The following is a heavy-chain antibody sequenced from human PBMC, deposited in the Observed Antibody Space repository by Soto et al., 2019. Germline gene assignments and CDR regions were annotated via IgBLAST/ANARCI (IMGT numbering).Heavy chain of an antibody. V-gene: IGHV4-59*12. CDR1: GGSISSYY. D-gene: IGHD5-18*01. Sequence: SETLSLTCTVSGGSISSYYWSWIRQPPGKGLEWIGYIYYSGSTNYNPSLKSRVTISADTSKNQFSLNLSSVTAADTAVYYCAREYTYGSNCFDCWGQGALVTVSS. CDR3: AREYTYGSNCFDC. J-gene: IGHJ4*02. CDR2: IYYSGST.